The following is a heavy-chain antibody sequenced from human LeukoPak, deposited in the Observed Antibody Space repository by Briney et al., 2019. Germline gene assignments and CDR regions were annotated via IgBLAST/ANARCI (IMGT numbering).Heavy chain of an antibody. Sequence: QAGGSLRLSCAASGFTFDDYAMHWVRQAPGKGLEWVSGISWNSGSIGYADSVKGRFTISRDNAKNSLYLQMNSLRAEDTALYYCAKGYDLYYYYYMDVWGKGTTVIVSS. CDR1: GFTFDDYA. J-gene: IGHJ6*03. CDR3: AKGYDLYYYYYMDV. CDR2: ISWNSGSI. V-gene: IGHV3-9*01. D-gene: IGHD5-12*01.